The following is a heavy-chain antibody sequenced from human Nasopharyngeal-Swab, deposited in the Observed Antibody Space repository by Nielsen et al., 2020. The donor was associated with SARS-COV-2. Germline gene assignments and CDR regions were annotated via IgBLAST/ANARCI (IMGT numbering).Heavy chain of an antibody. J-gene: IGHJ6*03. D-gene: IGHD3-3*01. CDR2: IYYSGST. CDR3: ARHFQDVTIFGVVIPGDYMDV. V-gene: IGHV4-39*01. Sequence: WIRQPPGKGLEWIGSIYYSGSTYYNPSLKSRVTISVDTSKNQFSLKLSSVTAPDTAVYYCARHFQDVTIFGVVIPGDYMDVWGKGTTVTVSS.